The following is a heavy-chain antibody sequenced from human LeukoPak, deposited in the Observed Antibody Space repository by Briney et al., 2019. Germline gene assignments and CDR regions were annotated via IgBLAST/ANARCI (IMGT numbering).Heavy chain of an antibody. D-gene: IGHD3-9*01. CDR2: INHSGST. Sequence: PSETLSLTCAVYGGSFSGYYWNWIRQPPGKGLDWIGEINHSGSTNYNPYLKSRVTISVDTSKNDFSLKLSSVTAADTAVYYCTRSRHYDILTGYYNERYFDYWGQGTLVTVSS. V-gene: IGHV4-34*01. J-gene: IGHJ4*02. CDR1: GGSFSGYY. CDR3: TRSRHYDILTGYYNERYFDY.